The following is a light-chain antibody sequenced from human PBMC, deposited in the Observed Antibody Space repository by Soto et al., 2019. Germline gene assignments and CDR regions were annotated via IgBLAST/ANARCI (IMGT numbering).Light chain of an antibody. CDR1: QTISSW. CDR3: QHYNSYSEA. J-gene: IGKJ1*01. Sequence: IQMTLSLSTLSFSLGDRVTITCRSSQTISSWLAWYQQKPGKAPKLLIYKASTLKSGVPSRFSGSGSGTEFTLTISSLQPDDFATYYCQHYNSYSEAFGQGTKV. CDR2: KAS. V-gene: IGKV1-5*03.